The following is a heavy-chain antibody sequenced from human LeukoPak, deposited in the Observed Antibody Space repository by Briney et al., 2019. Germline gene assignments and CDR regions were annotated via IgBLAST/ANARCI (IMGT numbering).Heavy chain of an antibody. V-gene: IGHV3-21*01. CDR1: GFTFSSYS. CDR2: ISSSSSYI. Sequence: GGSLRLSCAASGFTFSSYSMNWVRQAPGKGLEWVSSISSSSSYIYYADSVKGRFTISRDNAKNSLYLQMNSLRAEDTAVYYCARVVVAPGGHYFDFWGQGTLVTVSS. J-gene: IGHJ4*02. D-gene: IGHD3-22*01. CDR3: ARVVVAPGGHYFDF.